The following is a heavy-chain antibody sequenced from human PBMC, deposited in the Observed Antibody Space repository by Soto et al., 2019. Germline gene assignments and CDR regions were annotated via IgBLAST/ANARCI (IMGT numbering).Heavy chain of an antibody. CDR2: ILPMLDIT. CDR3: TLGSWSAETFDI. Sequence: QVQLVQSGAEVKKPGSSVKVSCKASGGTFSTYTIIWVRQAPGQGLEWMGRILPMLDITNSAQRFQGRVTITADKSTSTAYLELSSLRSDDPAVYYCTLGSWSAETFDIWGRGTMVTVSS. D-gene: IGHD6-13*01. J-gene: IGHJ3*02. V-gene: IGHV1-69*02. CDR1: GGTFSTYT.